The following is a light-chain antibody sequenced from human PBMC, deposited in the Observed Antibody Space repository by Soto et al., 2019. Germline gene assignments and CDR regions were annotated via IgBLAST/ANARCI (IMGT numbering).Light chain of an antibody. CDR1: QSVRSN. Sequence: ETVMTQSPATLSVSPGERATLSCRASQSVRSNLAWYQQKPGQAPRLLIYGASTRATDIPARFSGSGSGTEFTLTISSLQSEDFAVYYCQQYNNWPRTFSQGTKVDIK. CDR2: GAS. CDR3: QQYNNWPRT. J-gene: IGKJ1*01. V-gene: IGKV3-15*01.